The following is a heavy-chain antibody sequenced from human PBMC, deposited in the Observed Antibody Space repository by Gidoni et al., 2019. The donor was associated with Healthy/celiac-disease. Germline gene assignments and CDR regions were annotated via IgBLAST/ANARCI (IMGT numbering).Heavy chain of an antibody. CDR1: GFTFSSYG. CDR2: ISYDGSNK. J-gene: IGHJ6*02. Sequence: QVQLVESGGGVVQPGRSLRLSCAASGFTFSSYGMHWVRQAPGKGLEWVAVISYDGSNKYYADSVKGRFTISRDNSKNTLYLQMNSLRAEDTAVYYCANQVRIVGATPNYYGMDVWGQGTTVTVSS. D-gene: IGHD1-26*01. V-gene: IGHV3-30*18. CDR3: ANQVRIVGATPNYYGMDV.